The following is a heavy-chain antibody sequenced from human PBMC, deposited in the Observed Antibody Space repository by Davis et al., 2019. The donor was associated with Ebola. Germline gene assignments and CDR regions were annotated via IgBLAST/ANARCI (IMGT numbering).Heavy chain of an antibody. D-gene: IGHD3-3*01. CDR3: ARDPTRTYYDFWSGSSDYYYGMDV. CDR2: ISAYNGNT. V-gene: IGHV1-18*01. CDR1: GYTFTSYG. Sequence: AASVKVSCKASGYTFTSYGISWVQQAPGQGLEWMGWISAYNGNTNYAQKLQGRVTMTTDTSTSTAYMELRSLRSDDTAVYYCARDPTRTYYDFWSGSSDYYYGMDVWGQGTTVTVSS. J-gene: IGHJ6*02.